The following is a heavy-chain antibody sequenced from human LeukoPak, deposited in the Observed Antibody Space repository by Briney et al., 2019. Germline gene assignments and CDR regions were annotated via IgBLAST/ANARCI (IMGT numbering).Heavy chain of an antibody. V-gene: IGHV3-7*01. CDR1: GFMFSSYW. J-gene: IGHJ4*02. Sequence: GGSLRLSCATSGFMFSSYWLTWVRQAPVKGLEWVANINPDGSDKYYVDSVKDRFTISRDNAKNSLHLQMNGLRVEDTAIYYCARGVGTANYYTDWGQGTLVTVSS. CDR2: INPDGSDK. CDR3: ARGVGTANYYTD. D-gene: IGHD4/OR15-4a*01.